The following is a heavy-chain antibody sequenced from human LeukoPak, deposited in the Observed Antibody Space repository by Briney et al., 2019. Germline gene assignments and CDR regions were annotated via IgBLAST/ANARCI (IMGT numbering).Heavy chain of an antibody. V-gene: IGHV3-7*01. CDR3: ASSYATAGSGTFDI. CDR2: IEQDGSEK. J-gene: IGHJ3*02. Sequence: PGGSLRLSCAASGFTLRSYWMTSVRQAPGKGLEWVATIEQDGSEKYYVASVKGRFPITRDNAKPPLYLQMNSLRAEDTAVYYCASSYATAGSGTFDIWGQGTMVTVS. D-gene: IGHD6-13*01. CDR1: GFTLRSYW.